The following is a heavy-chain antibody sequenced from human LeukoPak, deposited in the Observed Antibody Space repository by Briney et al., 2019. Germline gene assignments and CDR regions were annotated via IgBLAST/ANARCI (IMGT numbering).Heavy chain of an antibody. V-gene: IGHV3-48*03. Sequence: PGGSLRLSCVASGFTFSNYEFNWVRQAPGKGLDWLSYISGSGSTIYYADSVKGRFTISRDNAKNSLFLQMNSLRAEDTAVYYCAKRHSSGWYYFDYWGQGTLVTVSS. CDR1: GFTFSNYE. J-gene: IGHJ4*02. CDR2: ISGSGSTI. CDR3: AKRHSSGWYYFDY. D-gene: IGHD6-19*01.